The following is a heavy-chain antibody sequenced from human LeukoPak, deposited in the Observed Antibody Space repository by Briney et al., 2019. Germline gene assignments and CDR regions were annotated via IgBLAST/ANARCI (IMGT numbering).Heavy chain of an antibody. J-gene: IGHJ4*02. CDR3: ARGGHFKYGGKKGPVSRPIDS. V-gene: IGHV1-3*01. D-gene: IGHD4/OR15-4a*01. CDR1: GYTFTSYA. Sequence: ASVKVSCKASGYTFTSYAMHWVRQAPGQRLEWMGWINAGNGNTKYSQKFQGRVTITRDTSASTAYMELSSLRSEDTAVYYCARGGHFKYGGKKGPVSRPIDSWGQGTLVTVSS. CDR2: INAGNGNT.